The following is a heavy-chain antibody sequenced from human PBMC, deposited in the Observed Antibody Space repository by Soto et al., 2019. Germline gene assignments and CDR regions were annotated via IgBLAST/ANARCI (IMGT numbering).Heavy chain of an antibody. CDR3: ARGIGYSYGVDY. CDR2: MNPNSGNT. V-gene: IGHV1-8*01. J-gene: IGHJ4*02. Sequence: ASVKVSCKASGYTFTSYDINWVRQATGQGLEWMGWMNPNSGNTGYAQKFQGRVTMTRNTSISTAYMELSSLRSEDTAVYYCARGIGYSYGVDYWGQGTLVTVSS. CDR1: GYTFTSYD. D-gene: IGHD5-18*01.